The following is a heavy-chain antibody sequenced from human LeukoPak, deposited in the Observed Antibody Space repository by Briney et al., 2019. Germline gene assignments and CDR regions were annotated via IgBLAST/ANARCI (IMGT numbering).Heavy chain of an antibody. V-gene: IGHV1-18*01. J-gene: IGHJ4*02. CDR3: VRVKKILPEFEI. D-gene: IGHD2-21*01. CDR2: ISTYDGNT. Sequence: ASVKVSCKASGYTFNTYGISWVRQAPGQGLEWMGWISTYDGNTNYAQNLQGRVTMTTDTSISTVYLEMNSLTIDDTAIYFCVRVKKILPEFEIWGQGTLLSVSS. CDR1: GYTFNTYG.